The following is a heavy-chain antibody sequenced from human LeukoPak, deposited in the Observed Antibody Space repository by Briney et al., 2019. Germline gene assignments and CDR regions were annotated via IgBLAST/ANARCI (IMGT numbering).Heavy chain of an antibody. D-gene: IGHD1-20*01. CDR3: TSEYSSRLITGTQVT. CDR2: IRSKAYGGTT. Sequence: GGSLRLSCTASGFTFGDYAMSWVRQAPGKGLEWVGFIRSKAYGGTTEYAASVKGRFTISRDDSKSIAYLQMNSLKTEDTAVYYCTSEYSSRLITGTQVTWGQGTLVTVSS. J-gene: IGHJ4*02. V-gene: IGHV3-49*04. CDR1: GFTFGDYA.